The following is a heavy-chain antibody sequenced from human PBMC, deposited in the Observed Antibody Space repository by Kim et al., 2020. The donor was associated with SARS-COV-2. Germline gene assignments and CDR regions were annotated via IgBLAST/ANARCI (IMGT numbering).Heavy chain of an antibody. D-gene: IGHD1-1*01. CDR3: ARGGDNSPGPDN. CDR2: INPSGGTT. Sequence: ASVKVSCKASGYTFTNSFIHWVRQAPGQGLEWMGIINPSGGTTYYAQRFQGRVTMTRDTSTSTLYMELSSLRSEDTAVYYCARGGDNSPGPDNWGQGTLVTVSS. V-gene: IGHV1-46*01. J-gene: IGHJ4*02. CDR1: GYTFTNSF.